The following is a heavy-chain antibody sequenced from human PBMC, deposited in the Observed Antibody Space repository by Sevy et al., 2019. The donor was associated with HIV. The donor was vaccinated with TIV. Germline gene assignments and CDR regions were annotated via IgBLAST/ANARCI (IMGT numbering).Heavy chain of an antibody. D-gene: IGHD3-3*01. J-gene: IGHJ3*02. Sequence: GGSLRLPCAASGFTFSSYWMHWVRQAPGKGLVWVSRINSDGSSTSYAHSVKGRFTISRDNAKNTLYLQMNSLRAEDTAVYYCARDPSYYDFWSGYSGGAFDIWGQGTMVTVSS. V-gene: IGHV3-74*01. CDR3: ARDPSYYDFWSGYSGGAFDI. CDR1: GFTFSSYW. CDR2: INSDGSST.